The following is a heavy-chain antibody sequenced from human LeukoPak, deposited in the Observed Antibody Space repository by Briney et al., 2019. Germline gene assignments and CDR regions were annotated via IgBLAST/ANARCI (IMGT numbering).Heavy chain of an antibody. J-gene: IGHJ4*02. CDR3: ARETRYSSSWEGNY. CDR1: GFAFGSEA. Sequence: GGSLRLSCAVSGFAFGSEAMSWVRQSPARGLEWVASISPGGGTTYYADYVKGRFTISRDNSKNSLFVQMNSLRAEDTAVYYCARETRYSSSWEGNYWGQGTLVTVSS. D-gene: IGHD6-13*01. CDR2: ISPGGGTT. V-gene: IGHV3-23*01.